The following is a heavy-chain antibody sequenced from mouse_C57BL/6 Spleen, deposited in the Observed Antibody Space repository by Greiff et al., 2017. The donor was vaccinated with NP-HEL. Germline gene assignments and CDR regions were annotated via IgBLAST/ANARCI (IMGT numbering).Heavy chain of an antibody. V-gene: IGHV1-66*01. Sequence: VQLQQSGPELVKPGASVKISCKASGYSFTSYYIHWVKQRPGQGLEWIGWIYPGSGNTKYNEKFKGKATLTADTSSSTAYMQLSSLTSEDSAVYYCARELTTVDAMDYWGQGTSVTVSS. D-gene: IGHD1-1*01. CDR1: GYSFTSYY. CDR3: ARELTTVDAMDY. CDR2: IYPGSGNT. J-gene: IGHJ4*01.